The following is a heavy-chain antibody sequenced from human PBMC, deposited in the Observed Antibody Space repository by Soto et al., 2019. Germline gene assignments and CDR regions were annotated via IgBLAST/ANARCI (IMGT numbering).Heavy chain of an antibody. CDR2: MSNDGSNK. V-gene: IGHV3-30*18. D-gene: IGHD6-6*01. J-gene: IGHJ6*02. Sequence: GGSLRLSCVASGFTFSGYGMHWVRQAPGKGLEWVAVMSNDGSNKYYADSVKGRFTISRDNSKNMLYLQMNSLRTEDTAVYYCAKGSSSVYYYYYGIDVWGQGTTVTVS. CDR3: AKGSSSVYYYYYGIDV. CDR1: GFTFSGYG.